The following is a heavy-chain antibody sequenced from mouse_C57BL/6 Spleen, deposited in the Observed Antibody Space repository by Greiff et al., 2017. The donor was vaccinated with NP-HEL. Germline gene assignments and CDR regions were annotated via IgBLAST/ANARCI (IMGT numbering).Heavy chain of an antibody. Sequence: VQLQQPGAELVRPGTSVKLSCKASGYTFTSYWMHWVKQRPGQGLEWIGVIDPSDSYTNYNQKFKGKATLTVDTSSSTAYMQLSSLTSEDSAVYYCARANYYQYYFDYWGQGTTLTVSS. CDR1: GYTFTSYW. D-gene: IGHD1-1*01. V-gene: IGHV1-59*01. CDR2: IDPSDSYT. J-gene: IGHJ2*01. CDR3: ARANYYQYYFDY.